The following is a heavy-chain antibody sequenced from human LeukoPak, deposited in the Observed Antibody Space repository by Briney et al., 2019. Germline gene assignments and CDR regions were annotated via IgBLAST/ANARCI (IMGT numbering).Heavy chain of an antibody. CDR1: VSSFPSYW. J-gene: IGHJ4*02. Sequence: GASLKISCKGAVSSFPSYWISWVRQMPGKGLEWMGMMDASDSSTSYSPSFHGHATISVDTSISTSYLQWSSLKASDTAIFYCARHGGGRCTGYYAIWGQGTLVSVSS. D-gene: IGHD3/OR15-3a*01. V-gene: IGHV5-10-1*01. CDR3: ARHGGGRCTGYYAI. CDR2: MDASDSST.